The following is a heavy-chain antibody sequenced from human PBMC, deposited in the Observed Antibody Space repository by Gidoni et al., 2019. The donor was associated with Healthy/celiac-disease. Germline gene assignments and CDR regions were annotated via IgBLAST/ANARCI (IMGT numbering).Heavy chain of an antibody. CDR3: ARDGSGYRAPGAFDI. D-gene: IGHD3-22*01. CDR1: GGTFSSFA. CDR2: IIPIFGTA. V-gene: IGHV1-69*01. J-gene: IGHJ3*02. Sequence: QVQLVQSGAEVKKPGSSVKVSCTASGGTFSSFAISWVRQAPGQGLEWMGVIIPIFGTANYAQKFPCRVTITADESTSTSYMELSSLRSEDTAVYYCARDGSGYRAPGAFDIWGQGTMVTVSS.